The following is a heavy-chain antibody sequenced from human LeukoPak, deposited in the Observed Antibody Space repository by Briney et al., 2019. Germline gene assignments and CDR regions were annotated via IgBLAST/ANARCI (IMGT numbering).Heavy chain of an antibody. D-gene: IGHD3-16*02. J-gene: IGHJ5*02. CDR2: IIPIFGTA. V-gene: IGHV1-69*13. Sequence: SVKVSCKASGYTFTSYYMHWVRQAPGQGLEWMGGIIPIFGTANYAQKFQGRVTITADESTSTAYMELSRLRSDDTAVYYCAQGGDLMITFGGVIVPNWFDPWGQGTLVTVSS. CDR1: GYTFTSYY. CDR3: AQGGDLMITFGGVIVPNWFDP.